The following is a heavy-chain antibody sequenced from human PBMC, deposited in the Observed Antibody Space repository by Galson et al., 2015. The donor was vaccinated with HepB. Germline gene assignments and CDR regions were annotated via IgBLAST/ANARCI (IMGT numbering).Heavy chain of an antibody. Sequence: PALVKPTQTLTLTCDFSGFSLNSNGVGVGWIRQPPGRTLESLALIYWDDDKRYNPSLKSRLTITKDTSKNQVVLIMTNMDPVDTATYYCVHRGLNSGGWDRGWFDSWGQGALVTVSS. CDR1: GFSLNSNGVG. V-gene: IGHV2-5*02. D-gene: IGHD2-15*01. CDR2: IYWDDDK. CDR3: VHRGLNSGGWDRGWFDS. J-gene: IGHJ5*01.